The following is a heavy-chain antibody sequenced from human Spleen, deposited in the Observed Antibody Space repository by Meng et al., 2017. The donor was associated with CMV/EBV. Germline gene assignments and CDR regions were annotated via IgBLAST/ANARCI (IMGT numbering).Heavy chain of an antibody. CDR3: VRGQTYVDFYVYGMDV. D-gene: IGHD3-16*01. CDR2: IYSGGST. J-gene: IGHJ6*02. CDR1: GFTVSSNY. V-gene: IGHV3-53*01. Sequence: GESLKISCAASGFTVSSNYMSWVRQAPGKGLEWVSVIYSGGSTYYADSVKGRFSISRDNSKNTLYLQINSLRVEDTDVYLCVRGQTYVDFYVYGMDVWGHGTTVTVSS.